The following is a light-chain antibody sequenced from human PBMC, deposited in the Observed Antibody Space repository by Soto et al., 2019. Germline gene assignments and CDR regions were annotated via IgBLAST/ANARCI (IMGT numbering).Light chain of an antibody. V-gene: IGLV1-51*02. Sequence: QSVLTQPPSVAAAPGQKVTISCSGSNSNIGNNYVYWYQQFPGAAPKLLMYENSKRASGIPDRFSGSKSATAATLAITGIQTWDEADYYCVTWDSGLSGFVFGSGTKVPVL. CDR1: NSNIGNNY. CDR3: VTWDSGLSGFV. J-gene: IGLJ6*01. CDR2: ENS.